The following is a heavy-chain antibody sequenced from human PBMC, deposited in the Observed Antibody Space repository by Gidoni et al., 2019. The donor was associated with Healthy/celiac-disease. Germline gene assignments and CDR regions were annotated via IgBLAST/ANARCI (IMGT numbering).Heavy chain of an antibody. J-gene: IGHJ1*01. V-gene: IGHV3-43*01. CDR1: GCTFDDYT. Sequence: EVQLVESGGVVVQPGGALRLSGAAAGCTFDDYTMHWVRQAPGKGLAWVSLISWDGGSTYYADSVKGRFTISSDNSKNSLYLQMNSLRTEDTALYYCAQAIAAAGYFQHWGQGTLVTVSS. CDR2: ISWDGGST. D-gene: IGHD6-13*01. CDR3: AQAIAAAGYFQH.